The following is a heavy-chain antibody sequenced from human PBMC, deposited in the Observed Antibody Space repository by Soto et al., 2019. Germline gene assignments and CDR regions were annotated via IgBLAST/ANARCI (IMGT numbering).Heavy chain of an antibody. CDR2: IIPIIGII. V-gene: IGHV1-69*08. Sequence: QVQLVQSGAGVKKPGSSVKVSGKGSGGTFSTYTITWVRQAPGQGLEWMGRIIPIIGIINYAQKFQGRVTITADKFTGTAYMELTRLRSDDTAVYYCAGDPDSHYNDSHASSYPWGQGTLVTVSS. CDR1: GGTFSTYT. D-gene: IGHD3-22*01. J-gene: IGHJ5*02. CDR3: AGDPDSHYNDSHASSYP.